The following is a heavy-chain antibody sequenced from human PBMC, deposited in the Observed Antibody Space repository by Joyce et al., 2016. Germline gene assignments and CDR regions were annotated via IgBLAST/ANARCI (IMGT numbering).Heavy chain of an antibody. CDR2: SSSDGRDI. CDR3: ARGGIVYDYSMDL. CDR1: GFPVSPSS. D-gene: IGHD3-22*01. J-gene: IGHJ6*02. V-gene: IGHV3-21*02. Sequence: EVQLVESGGGLVKPGGSLRISCAASGFPVSPSSMSWFRRAPGKGLEEVSDSSSDGRDIFYADSVKGRFTVSRDNAKNSLYLQMNSLRAEDTAVFFCARGGIVYDYSMDLWGQGTTVTVSS.